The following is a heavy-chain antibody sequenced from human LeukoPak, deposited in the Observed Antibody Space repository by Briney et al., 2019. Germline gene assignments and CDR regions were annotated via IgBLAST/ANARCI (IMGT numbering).Heavy chain of an antibody. Sequence: SVKVSCKASGGTFSSYTINWVRQAPGQGLEWMGGIIPIFGTPKYAQKFQSRVTITADESTSTAYMELSSLRSEDTAVYYCASAAIDREYFQHWGQGTLVTVSS. CDR1: GGTFSSYT. J-gene: IGHJ1*01. CDR2: IIPIFGTP. V-gene: IGHV1-69*01. CDR3: ASAAIDREYFQH. D-gene: IGHD2-2*01.